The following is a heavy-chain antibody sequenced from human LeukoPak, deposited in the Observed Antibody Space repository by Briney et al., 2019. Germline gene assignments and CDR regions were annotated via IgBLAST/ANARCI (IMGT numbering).Heavy chain of an antibody. V-gene: IGHV3-21*01. CDR1: GFPFSTYS. Sequence: GGSLRLSCAASGFPFSTYSMNWVRQAPGKGLEWVSSISKSNNDKYYIDSVKGRFTISRDNAKNSLYLQMDSLRAEDTAVYHCARTNLNILPTPPPGRVNYYYFMDVWGKGTTVTVSS. CDR2: ISKSNNDK. CDR3: ARTNLNILPTPPPGRVNYYYFMDV. D-gene: IGHD3-3*02. J-gene: IGHJ6*03.